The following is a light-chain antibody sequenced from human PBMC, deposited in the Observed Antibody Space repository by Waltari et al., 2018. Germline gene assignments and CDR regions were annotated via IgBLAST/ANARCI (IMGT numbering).Light chain of an antibody. Sequence: QSVLTQPPSASGTPGQRVTIPCSGSLSNIQSNTVNWYRQLPGTAPKLLIYCDNRRPAGFPYRFSGSKSVTSASLAISGLQSADEADYYCAGWDDSLNGPVFGGGTKLTVL. CDR2: CDN. CDR3: AGWDDSLNGPV. J-gene: IGLJ3*02. V-gene: IGLV1-44*01. CDR1: LSNIQSNT.